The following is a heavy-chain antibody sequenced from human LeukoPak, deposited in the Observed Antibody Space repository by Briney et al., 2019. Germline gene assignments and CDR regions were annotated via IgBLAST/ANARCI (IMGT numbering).Heavy chain of an antibody. CDR3: ARALEDIFTGSYYFDY. V-gene: IGHV4-34*01. CDR2: INHSGST. D-gene: IGHD3-9*01. CDR1: GGSFSGYY. J-gene: IGHJ4*02. Sequence: SETLSLTCAVYGGSFSGYYWSWIRQPPGKGLEWIGEINHSGSTNYNPSLKSRVTISVDTSKNQFSLKLSSVTAADTAVYYCARALEDIFTGSYYFDYWGQGTLVTVSS.